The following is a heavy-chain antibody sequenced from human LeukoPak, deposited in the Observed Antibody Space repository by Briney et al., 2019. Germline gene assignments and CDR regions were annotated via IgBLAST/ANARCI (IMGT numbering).Heavy chain of an antibody. CDR1: GYSFTSYW. Sequence: GESLKISCKGSGYSFTSYWIGWVRQMPGKGLEWMGIIYPGDSDTRYSPSFQGQVTISADKSISTAYLQWSSLKASDTAMYYCARQWPHNRSRYPQHLYRMDGRGPGT. V-gene: IGHV5-51*01. J-gene: IGHJ6*02. CDR2: IYPGDSDT. CDR3: ARQWPHNRSRYPQHLYRMDG. D-gene: IGHD6-13*01.